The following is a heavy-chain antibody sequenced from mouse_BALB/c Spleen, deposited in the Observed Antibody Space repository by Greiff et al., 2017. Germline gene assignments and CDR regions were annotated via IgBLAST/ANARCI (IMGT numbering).Heavy chain of an antibody. CDR3: AKGECEGYLGV. CDR2: IYPGDGDT. CDR1: GYAFSSYW. Sequence: QVQLQQSGAELVRPGSSVKISCKASGYAFSSYWMNWVKQRPGQGLEWIGQIYPGDGDTNYNGKFKGKATLTADKSSSTAYMQLSSLTSEDSAVYFCAKGECEGYLGVGGAGTTVTVSS. J-gene: IGHJ1*01. V-gene: IGHV1-80*01.